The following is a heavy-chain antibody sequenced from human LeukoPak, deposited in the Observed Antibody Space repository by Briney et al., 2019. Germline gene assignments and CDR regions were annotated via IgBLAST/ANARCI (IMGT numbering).Heavy chain of an antibody. J-gene: IGHJ6*03. D-gene: IGHD1-26*01. Sequence: SETLSLTCTVSGGSISSYYWSWIRQPAGKGLEWIGRIYTSGSTNYNPSLKSRVTISVDTSKNQFSLKLSSVTAADTAVYYCARAVYVVGATRSYYYMDVWGKGTTVTVSS. CDR1: GGSISSYY. CDR3: ARAVYVVGATRSYYYMDV. V-gene: IGHV4-4*07. CDR2: IYTSGST.